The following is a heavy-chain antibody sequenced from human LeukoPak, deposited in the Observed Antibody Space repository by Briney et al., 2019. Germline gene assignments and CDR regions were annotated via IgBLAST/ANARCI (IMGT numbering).Heavy chain of an antibody. V-gene: IGHV3-11*01. CDR3: AREKMGGFADAFDI. Sequence: RGSLRLSCAASGFTFSDYYMSWIRQAPGKGREWVSYISSSGSSIYYADSVKGRFTISRDNAKKSLYLQMNSLRAEDTAVYYCAREKMGGFADAFDIWGQGTMVSISS. CDR1: GFTFSDYY. CDR2: ISSSGSSI. J-gene: IGHJ3*02. D-gene: IGHD5-12*01.